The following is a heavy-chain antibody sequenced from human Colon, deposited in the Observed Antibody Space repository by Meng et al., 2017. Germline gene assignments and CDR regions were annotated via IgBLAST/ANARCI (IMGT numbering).Heavy chain of an antibody. Sequence: QVQRRESGPGLVKPSGTLSLTCAVSGGSISSSNWWSWVRQPPGKGLEWIGEIYHSGSTNYNPSLKSRVTISVDKSKNQFSLKLSSVTAADTAVYYCASFPPPGKQWLVTDYWGQGTLVTVSS. J-gene: IGHJ4*02. CDR2: IYHSGST. V-gene: IGHV4-4*02. CDR3: ASFPPPGKQWLVTDY. CDR1: GGSISSSNW. D-gene: IGHD6-19*01.